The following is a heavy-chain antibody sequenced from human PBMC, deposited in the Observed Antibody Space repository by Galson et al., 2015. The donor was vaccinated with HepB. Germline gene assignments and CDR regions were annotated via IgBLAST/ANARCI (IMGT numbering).Heavy chain of an antibody. Sequence: SLRLSCAASGFTVSSNYMSWVRQAPGRGLEWVSVLYSGCGTYYADSVKGRFTISRDKSKSTLYLQMNSLRAEDTAVYYCARGDYGGTGGWHFDLWGRGTLVTVSS. J-gene: IGHJ2*01. V-gene: IGHV3-66*02. CDR3: ARGDYGGTGGWHFDL. CDR2: LYSGCGT. CDR1: GFTVSSNY. D-gene: IGHD4-23*01.